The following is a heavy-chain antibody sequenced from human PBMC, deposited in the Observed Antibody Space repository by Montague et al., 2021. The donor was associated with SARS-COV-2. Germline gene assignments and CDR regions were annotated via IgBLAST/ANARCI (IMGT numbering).Heavy chain of an antibody. CDR3: ARGDPHTLTVISLRGKSANDY. Sequence: SETLSLTCAVYGESFSGFFWSWIRQPPGKGLEWIAEINDRGVTNYNYNPSLGSRVTISADTSKNQFSLKLRSVTAADTAVYYCARGDPHTLTVISLRGKSANDYWGQGTLVTVSS. CDR2: INDRGVTNY. V-gene: IGHV4-34*01. D-gene: IGHD4-11*01. CDR1: GESFSGFF. J-gene: IGHJ4*02.